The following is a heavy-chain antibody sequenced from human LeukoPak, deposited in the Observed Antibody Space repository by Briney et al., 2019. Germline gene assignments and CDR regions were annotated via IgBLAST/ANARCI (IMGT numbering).Heavy chain of an antibody. D-gene: IGHD2-2*01. V-gene: IGHV4-59*01. CDR3: ARSNEDIVVVPAAM. Sequence: SETLSLTCTVSGASLSSYYWSWIRQPPGKGLEWIGYIYYRGSTNYNPSLKSRGTISVDTSKNQFSLKLSSVTAADTAVYFCARSNEDIVVVPAAMWGQGTLVTVSS. CDR2: IYYRGST. CDR1: GASLSSYY. J-gene: IGHJ4*02.